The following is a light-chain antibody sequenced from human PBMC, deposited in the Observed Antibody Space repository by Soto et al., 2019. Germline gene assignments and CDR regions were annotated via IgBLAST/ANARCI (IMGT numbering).Light chain of an antibody. CDR1: QGISSY. CDR3: QQYYSYPPT. V-gene: IGKV1-8*01. Sequence: AIRMTQSPSSLSASTGDRVTITCRASQGISSYLAWYQQKPGKAPKLLIYAAYTLQSGVTSRFSGSGTGTDFTLTISCLQSEDFATYYCQQYYSYPPTFGQGTKVEIK. J-gene: IGKJ1*01. CDR2: AAY.